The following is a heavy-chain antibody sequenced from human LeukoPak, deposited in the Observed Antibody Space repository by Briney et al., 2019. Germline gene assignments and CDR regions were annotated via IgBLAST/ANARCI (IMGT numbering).Heavy chain of an antibody. CDR2: ISSSSSYI. D-gene: IGHD6-13*01. CDR1: GFTFSSYS. Sequence: EGSLRLSCAASGFTFSSYSMNWVRQAPGKGLEWVSSISSSSSYIYYADSVKGRFTISRDNAKNSLYLQMNSLRAEDTAVYYCARDSSWYGGGFDYWGQGTLVTVSS. CDR3: ARDSSWYGGGFDY. V-gene: IGHV3-21*01. J-gene: IGHJ4*02.